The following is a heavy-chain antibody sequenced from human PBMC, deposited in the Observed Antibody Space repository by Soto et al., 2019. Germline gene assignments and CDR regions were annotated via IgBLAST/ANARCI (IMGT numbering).Heavy chain of an antibody. CDR1: GGSISSYY. CDR3: ARPTYNSGSTFDY. V-gene: IGHV4-59*01. Sequence: QVQLQESGPGLVKPSETLSLTCTVSGGSISSYYWSWIRQPPGKGLEWIGYIYYSGSTNYNPSLKSRVTISVDTSKNQFSLKLSSVTAADTAVYYCARPTYNSGSTFDYWGQGTLVTVSS. D-gene: IGHD1-20*01. CDR2: IYYSGST. J-gene: IGHJ4*02.